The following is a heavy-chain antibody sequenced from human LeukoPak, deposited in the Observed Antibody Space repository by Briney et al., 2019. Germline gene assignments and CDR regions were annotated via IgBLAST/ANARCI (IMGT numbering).Heavy chain of an antibody. CDR1: GYTFTSYD. D-gene: IGHD6-13*01. J-gene: IGHJ6*03. CDR2: MNPNSGNT. V-gene: IGHV1-8*01. CDR3: ARGSLGYSSSWYLGYYYYYYMDV. Sequence: GASVKVSCKASGYTFTSYDINWVRQATGQGLEWMGWMNPNSGNTGYAQKFQGRVTMTRNTSISTAYMELSSLRSEDTAVYYCARGSLGYSSSWYLGYYYYYYMDVWGKGTTVTISS.